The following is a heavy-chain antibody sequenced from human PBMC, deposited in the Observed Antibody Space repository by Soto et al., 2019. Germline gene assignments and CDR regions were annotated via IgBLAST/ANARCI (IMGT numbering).Heavy chain of an antibody. V-gene: IGHV4-34*01. CDR2: INHSGST. D-gene: IGHD3-10*01. CDR3: ARVRYGSGSYYNDSFDY. J-gene: IGHJ4*02. CDR1: GGSFSGYY. Sequence: SETLSLTCAVYGGSFSGYYWSWIRQPPGKGLEWIGEINHSGSTNYNPSLKSRVTISVDTSKNQFSLKLSSVTAADTAVYYCARVRYGSGSYYNDSFDYWGQGTLVTVSS.